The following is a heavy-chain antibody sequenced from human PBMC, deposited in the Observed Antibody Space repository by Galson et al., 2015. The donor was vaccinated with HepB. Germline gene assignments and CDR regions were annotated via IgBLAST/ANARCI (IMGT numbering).Heavy chain of an antibody. CDR1: GGTFSSYA. D-gene: IGHD5-18*01. CDR3: ATRGYTAMAYYY. CDR2: IIPIFGTA. Sequence: SVKVSCKASGGTFSSYAISWVRQAPGQGLEWMGGIIPIFGTANYAQKFQGRVTITADESTSTAYMELSSLRSEDTAVYYCATRGYTAMAYYYWGQGTLVTVSS. V-gene: IGHV1-69*13. J-gene: IGHJ4*02.